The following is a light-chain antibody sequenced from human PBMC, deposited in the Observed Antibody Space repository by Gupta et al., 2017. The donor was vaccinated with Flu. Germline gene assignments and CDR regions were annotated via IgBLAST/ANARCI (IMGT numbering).Light chain of an antibody. CDR1: SSDVGGYNY. J-gene: IGLJ1*01. CDR3: SSYTSSSTLCV. CDR2: EVS. V-gene: IGLV2-14*01. Sequence: QSALTQPASVSGSPGQSITISCTGTSSDVGGYNYVSWYQQQPGKAPKLMIYEVSNRPSGVSNRFSGSKSGNTASLTISGLQAEDEADYYCSSYTSSSTLCVFGTGTKVTVL.